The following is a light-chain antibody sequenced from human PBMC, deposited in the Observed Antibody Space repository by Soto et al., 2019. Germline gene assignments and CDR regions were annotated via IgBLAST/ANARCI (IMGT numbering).Light chain of an antibody. CDR3: QQYDTSFT. CDR2: GAS. V-gene: IGKV3-20*01. Sequence: EIVLTQSPDTLSLSPGERASLSCRASQSISSSYLAWYQQKPGQAPRLLIYGASTRATGIPDRFSGSGSGTDFILTINRLEPEDFAVYYCQQYDTSFTFGPGTTVDIK. CDR1: QSISSSY. J-gene: IGKJ3*01.